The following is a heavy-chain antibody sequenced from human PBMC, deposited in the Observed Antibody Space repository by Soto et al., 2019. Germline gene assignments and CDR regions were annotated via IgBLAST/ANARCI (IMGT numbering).Heavy chain of an antibody. V-gene: IGHV3-23*01. D-gene: IGHD1-1*01. J-gene: IGHJ4*02. CDR3: AKDRSSANDVYYFAY. CDR1: GFTFSSDA. CDR2: ISGSGGST. Sequence: PGGSLRLSCAASGFTFSSDAMSWVRQAPGKGLEWVSAISGSGGSTYYADSVKGRFTISRDNSKNTLYLQMNSLRAEDTAVYYCAKDRSSANDVYYFAYSGQGTLVTVSS.